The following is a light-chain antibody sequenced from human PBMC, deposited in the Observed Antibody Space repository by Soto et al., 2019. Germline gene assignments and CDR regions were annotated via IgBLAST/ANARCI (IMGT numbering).Light chain of an antibody. CDR3: QQSYITLYS. V-gene: IGKV1-39*01. CDR1: QILNNR. Sequence: DIQMTQSPSTLSASVGDRVTITCRASQILNNRLSWYQQKPGKAPNLLISGAFNLQSGVPSRFSGSGSGTDFTLTISSLQPEDFATYYCQQSYITLYSVGQGTRLEIK. J-gene: IGKJ2*01. CDR2: GAF.